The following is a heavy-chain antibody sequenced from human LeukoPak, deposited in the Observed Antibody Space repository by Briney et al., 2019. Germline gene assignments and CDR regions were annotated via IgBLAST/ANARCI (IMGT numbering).Heavy chain of an antibody. CDR2: IYFSGST. J-gene: IGHJ4*02. CDR1: RGSISIYY. CDR3: ARTRRWLQLGFDY. D-gene: IGHD5-24*01. V-gene: IGHV4-59*01. Sequence: SETLSLTCTVSRGSISIYYWNWIRQPPGKGLEWIGYIYFSGSTNYNPSLKSRVTISVDTSKNQFSLNLSSVSAAYTAVYYCARTRRWLQLGFDYWGQGTLVTVSS.